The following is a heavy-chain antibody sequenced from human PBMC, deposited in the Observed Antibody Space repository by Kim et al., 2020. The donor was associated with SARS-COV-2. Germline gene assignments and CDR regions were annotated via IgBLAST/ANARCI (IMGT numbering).Heavy chain of an antibody. J-gene: IGHJ4*02. Sequence: ASVKVSCKASGYTFTSYAMHWVRQAPGQRLEWMGWINAGNGNTKYSQKFQGRVTITRDTSASTAYMELSSLRSEDTAVYYCAREGSGWDEYFDYWGQGTLVTVSS. CDR1: GYTFTSYA. CDR2: INAGNGNT. V-gene: IGHV1-3*01. CDR3: AREGSGWDEYFDY. D-gene: IGHD6-19*01.